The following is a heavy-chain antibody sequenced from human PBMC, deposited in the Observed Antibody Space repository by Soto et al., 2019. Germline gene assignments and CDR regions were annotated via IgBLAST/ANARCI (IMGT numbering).Heavy chain of an antibody. CDR3: GRLIQCSTTSCYFDY. CDR1: GGSISSSSYY. D-gene: IGHD2-2*01. CDR2: INYSGKT. J-gene: IGHJ4*02. V-gene: IGHV4-39*01. Sequence: QLQLQESGPGLVKPSETLSLTCSVSGGSISSSSYYWAWIRQAPGKGLEWIGSINYSGKTYYNLSIKSRVTISVYTFKIWFSMTLSSMIAADTAVYYSGRLIQCSTTSCYFDYWGQGTLVTVSS.